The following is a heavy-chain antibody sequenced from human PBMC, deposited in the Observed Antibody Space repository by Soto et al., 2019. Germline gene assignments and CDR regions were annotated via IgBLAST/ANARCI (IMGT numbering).Heavy chain of an antibody. D-gene: IGHD5-12*01. CDR1: GGSISGHA. CDR2: IYPSGST. Sequence: SETLSLTCTVSGGSISGHAWIWVRQPAGRGLEWIGHIYPSGSTSYNPSLRSLVTMSLDTSNNQIFLNLTSVTAADTAVFYCVRGRSYSVYDFWGPGTLVTVSS. CDR3: VRGRSYSVYDF. J-gene: IGHJ4*02. V-gene: IGHV4-4*07.